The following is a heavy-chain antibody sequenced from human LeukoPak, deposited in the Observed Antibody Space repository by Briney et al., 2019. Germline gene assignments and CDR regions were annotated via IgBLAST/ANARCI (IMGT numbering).Heavy chain of an antibody. CDR2: IYHSGST. Sequence: XXXPGXXLEWIGEIYHSGSTNYNPSLKSRVTISVDKSKNQFSLKLSSVTAADTAVYYCARSRPVRYWGQGTLVTVSS. D-gene: IGHD6-19*01. J-gene: IGHJ4*02. CDR3: ARSRPVRY. V-gene: IGHV4-4*02.